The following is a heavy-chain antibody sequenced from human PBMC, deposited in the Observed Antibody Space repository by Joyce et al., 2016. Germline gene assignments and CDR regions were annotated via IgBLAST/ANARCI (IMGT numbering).Heavy chain of an antibody. D-gene: IGHD4-17*01. J-gene: IGHJ4*02. Sequence: EVQLVESGGGLIQPGGSLGLSCAASGFTVSSNYMSWGRQAPGKGLEWVSIIYSGGSGGSTYYADSVKGRFTISRDNSKNTLYLQMNSLRAEDTAVYYCARSLAYDYGDYIFNYWGQGTLVTVSS. V-gene: IGHV3-53*01. CDR2: IYSGGSGGST. CDR3: ARSLAYDYGDYIFNY. CDR1: GFTVSSNY.